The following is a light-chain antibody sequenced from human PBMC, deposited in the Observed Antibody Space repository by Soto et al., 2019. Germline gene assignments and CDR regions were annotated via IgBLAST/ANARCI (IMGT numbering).Light chain of an antibody. V-gene: IGKV3-11*01. CDR3: QQRSNWPPIT. J-gene: IGKJ5*01. CDR2: DAS. Sequence: DIVLTQYPGTLSLSPGGRATLSCGASQSVSRYLAWYQQKPGQAPRLLIYDASNRATGIPARFSGSGSGTDFTLTISSLEPEDFAVYYCQQRSNWPPITFGQGTRLEIK. CDR1: QSVSRY.